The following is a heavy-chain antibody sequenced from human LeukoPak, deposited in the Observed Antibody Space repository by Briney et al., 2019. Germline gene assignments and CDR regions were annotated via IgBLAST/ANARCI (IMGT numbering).Heavy chain of an antibody. CDR3: AKETPEGVTFDY. CDR1: GFTFSSYA. V-gene: IGHV3-23*01. J-gene: IGHJ4*02. Sequence: PGGSLRLSCAASGFTFSSYAMSWVRQAPGKGLEWVSAISGSGGSTYYADSVKGRFTISRDNSKNTLFLKMSSLRAEDTAVYYCAKETPEGVTFDYWGQGTLVTVSS. D-gene: IGHD5-18*01. CDR2: ISGSGGST.